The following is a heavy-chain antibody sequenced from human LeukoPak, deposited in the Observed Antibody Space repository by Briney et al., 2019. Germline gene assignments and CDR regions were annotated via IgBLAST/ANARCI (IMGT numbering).Heavy chain of an antibody. CDR1: GFTFSSYA. CDR2: ISGSGGST. V-gene: IGHV3-23*01. D-gene: IGHD6-25*01. Sequence: GGSLRLSCAASGFTFSSYAMSWVRQAPGKGLEWVSDISGSGGSTHYADSVKGRFTMSRDNSKNTHYLQMNSLRAEDTAVYYCAKEWQRQLLIVDSWGQGTLVTVSS. CDR3: AKEWQRQLLIVDS. J-gene: IGHJ4*02.